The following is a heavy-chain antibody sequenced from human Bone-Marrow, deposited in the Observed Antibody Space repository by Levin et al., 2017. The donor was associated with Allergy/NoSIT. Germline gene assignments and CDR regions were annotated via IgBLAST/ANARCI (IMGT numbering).Heavy chain of an antibody. D-gene: IGHD1-26*01. CDR2: IDPKNGAT. V-gene: IGHV1-2*02. J-gene: IGHJ4*02. CDR3: FVRAPNSGADPPIDY. Sequence: PAASVKVSCKASGYTFSDYYMHWVRQAPGQGLEWMGWIDPKNGATNYAQSFQGRVTMARDTSISTAYMDLNSLRSDDTAVYYCFVRAPNSGADPPIDYWGQGTLVTVSS. CDR1: GYTFSDYY.